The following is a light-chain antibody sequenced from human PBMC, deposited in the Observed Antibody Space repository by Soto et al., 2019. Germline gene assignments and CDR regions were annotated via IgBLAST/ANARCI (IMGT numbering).Light chain of an antibody. CDR2: CAS. Sequence: EIVLTQSPGTLSLSPGERATLSCRASQSVSSSYLAWYQQKPGQDPRLLIYCASGRATGITDRFSGSGSGTAFTLTISRLEPEDVAGYYCQQDGSSPPWTFGQGTKVEIK. CDR3: QQDGSSPPWT. CDR1: QSVSSSY. J-gene: IGKJ1*01. V-gene: IGKV3-20*01.